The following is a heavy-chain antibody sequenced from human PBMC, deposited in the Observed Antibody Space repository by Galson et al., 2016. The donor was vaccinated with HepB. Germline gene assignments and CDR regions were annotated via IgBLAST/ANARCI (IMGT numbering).Heavy chain of an antibody. Sequence: SLRLSCAASGFTFSGFWMTWVRRAPGRGLEWVANIKRDGSQIHYVDSVEGRFTISRDNAKNTLYLQMNSLRAEDTAVYYCARDSTPYDASAYYDAFDIWGQGTMVTVSS. CDR3: ARDSTPYDASAYYDAFDI. J-gene: IGHJ3*02. V-gene: IGHV3-7*01. CDR2: IKRDGSQI. CDR1: GFTFSGFW. D-gene: IGHD3-22*01.